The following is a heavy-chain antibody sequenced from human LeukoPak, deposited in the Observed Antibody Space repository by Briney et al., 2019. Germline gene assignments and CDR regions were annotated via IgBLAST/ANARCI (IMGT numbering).Heavy chain of an antibody. CDR2: ISGSGDNTVMSGSGENT. CDR1: GFTFSTTA. Sequence: GGSLRLSCAASGFTFSTTAMGWVRQAPGKGLEWLSVISGSGDNTVMSGSGENTYYADSVKGRFTISRDNSKNTLYLQMNSLRAEDTAVYYCAKVNSSPAGSGIDYWGQGTLVTVSS. J-gene: IGHJ4*02. D-gene: IGHD6-13*01. V-gene: IGHV3-23*01. CDR3: AKVNSSPAGSGIDY.